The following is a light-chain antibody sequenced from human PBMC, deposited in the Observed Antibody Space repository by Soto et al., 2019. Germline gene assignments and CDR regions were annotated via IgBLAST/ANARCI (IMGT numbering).Light chain of an antibody. CDR1: DNIAKY. CDR2: AAS. CDR3: QQSYSAPPWT. Sequence: DIQTTQSPSSLSASVGDRVTITCRTSDNIAKYLNWYQQKPGQVPKLLIVAASRLQSGVPTRFSGSGSGTDFTLTINNLQPEDVATYYCQQSYSAPPWTFGQGTKVEVK. J-gene: IGKJ1*01. V-gene: IGKV1-39*01.